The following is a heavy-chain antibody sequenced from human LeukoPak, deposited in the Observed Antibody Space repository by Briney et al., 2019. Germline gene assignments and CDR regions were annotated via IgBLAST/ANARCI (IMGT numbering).Heavy chain of an antibody. J-gene: IGHJ6*03. CDR3: ARGPRITLIRGGQWYYYMDV. Sequence: ASVKVSCKASGYTFTGYYMHWVRQAPGQGLEWMGIINPSGGSTNYAQKFQGRVTMTRDTSTSTVYMELSSLRSEDTAVYYCARGPRITLIRGGQWYYYMDVWGKGTTVTISS. V-gene: IGHV1-46*01. D-gene: IGHD3-10*01. CDR1: GYTFTGYY. CDR2: INPSGGST.